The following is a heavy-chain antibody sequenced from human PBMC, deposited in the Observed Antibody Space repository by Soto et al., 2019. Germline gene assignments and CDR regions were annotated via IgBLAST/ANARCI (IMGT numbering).Heavy chain of an antibody. CDR3: ARDCSSSSCYGYFQH. J-gene: IGHJ1*01. CDR2: ISGSGSTI. V-gene: IGHV3-11*01. D-gene: IGHD2-2*01. Sequence: QVQLVESGGGLVKPGGSLRLSCAASGFTFSDYYMSWIRQAPGKGLEWVSRISGSGSTIYFADSVKGRFTISRDNAKNSLYLQMNSLRAEDTAVYYCARDCSSSSCYGYFQHWGQGTRVTVSS. CDR1: GFTFSDYY.